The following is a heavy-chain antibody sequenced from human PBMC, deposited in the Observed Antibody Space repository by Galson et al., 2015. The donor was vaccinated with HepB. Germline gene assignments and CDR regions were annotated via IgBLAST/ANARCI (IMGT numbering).Heavy chain of an antibody. CDR2: IRQDGSEK. Sequence: SLRLSCAASGFTFSRYWMGWLRQAPGKGLEWVANIRQDGSEKYYVDSVKGRFTISRDNAKNSLYLQVNSLRAEDTAVYYCARENYFDYWGQGTLVTVSS. CDR1: GFTFSRYW. J-gene: IGHJ4*02. V-gene: IGHV3-7*01. CDR3: ARENYFDY.